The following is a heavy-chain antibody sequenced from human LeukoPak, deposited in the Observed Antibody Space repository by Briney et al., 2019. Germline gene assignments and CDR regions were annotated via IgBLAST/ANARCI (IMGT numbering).Heavy chain of an antibody. CDR1: GYTFTSYY. V-gene: IGHV1-46*01. CDR2: INPSGGST. J-gene: IGHJ4*02. D-gene: IGHD3-10*01. CDR3: ARGGDYYGSGSLPYYFDY. Sequence: GASVKVSCKASGYTFTSYYMHWVRQAPGQGLEWMGIINPSGGSTSYAQKFQGRVTTTRDMSTSTVYMELSSLRSEDTAVYYCARGGDYYGSGSLPYYFDYWGQGTLVTVSS.